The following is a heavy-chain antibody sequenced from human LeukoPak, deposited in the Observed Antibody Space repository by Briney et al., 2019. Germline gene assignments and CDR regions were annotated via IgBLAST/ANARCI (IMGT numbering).Heavy chain of an antibody. V-gene: IGHV3-7*01. CDR2: IKQDGSEK. CDR1: GFTFSSYW. D-gene: IGHD2-2*01. CDR3: ARGGVYQLLYLLYFDY. J-gene: IGHJ4*02. Sequence: TGGSLRLSCAASGFTFSSYWMSWVRQAPGKGLEWVANIKQDGSEKYYVDSVKGRFTISRDNAKNSLYLQMNSLRAEDTAVYYCARGGVYQLLYLLYFDYWGQGTLVTVSS.